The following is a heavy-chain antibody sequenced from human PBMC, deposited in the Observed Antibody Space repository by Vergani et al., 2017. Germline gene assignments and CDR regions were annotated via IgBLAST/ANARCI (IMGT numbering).Heavy chain of an antibody. J-gene: IGHJ4*02. V-gene: IGHV4-39*01. CDR2: IFYSGST. Sequence: QLQLQESGPGLVKPSETLSLTCTVSGGSISSTHYYWAWIRQPPGKGLEWIGNIFYSGSTYYNPSLKSRVTIFVDTSKNQFSLKLTSVTAADTAVYYCARLVVRAEIYFDYWGQGSLVTVSS. D-gene: IGHD3-10*01. CDR3: ARLVVRAEIYFDY. CDR1: GGSISSTHYY.